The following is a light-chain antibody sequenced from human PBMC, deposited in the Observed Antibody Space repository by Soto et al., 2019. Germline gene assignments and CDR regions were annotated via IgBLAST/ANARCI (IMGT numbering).Light chain of an antibody. V-gene: IGKV3-20*01. CDR2: GAS. Sequence: SPGERATLSCRASQSVSSSYLAWYQQKPGQAPRLLIYGASSRTTGIPDRFSGSGSGTDFTLTISRLEPEDFAVYYCQQYGNSRITFGQGTRLEIK. CDR3: QQYGNSRIT. CDR1: QSVSSSY. J-gene: IGKJ5*01.